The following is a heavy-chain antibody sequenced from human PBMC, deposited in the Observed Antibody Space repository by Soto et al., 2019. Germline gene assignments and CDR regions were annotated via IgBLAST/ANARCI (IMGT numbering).Heavy chain of an antibody. Sequence: ASVKVSCKASGYTFTSYGISWVRQAPGQGLEWMGWISAYNGNTNYAQKLQGRVTMTTDTSTSTAYMELRSLRSDDTAVYYCARAGDIVVVPAAIEADVGFDYWGQGTLVTVYS. V-gene: IGHV1-18*01. CDR3: ARAGDIVVVPAAIEADVGFDY. J-gene: IGHJ4*02. D-gene: IGHD2-2*02. CDR2: ISAYNGNT. CDR1: GYTFTSYG.